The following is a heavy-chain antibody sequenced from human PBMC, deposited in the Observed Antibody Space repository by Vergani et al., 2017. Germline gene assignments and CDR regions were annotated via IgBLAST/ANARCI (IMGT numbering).Heavy chain of an antibody. CDR2: IDPSDSDT. J-gene: IGHJ5*02. CDR1: GYSFTSYW. V-gene: IGHV5-10-1*03. CDR3: ARGTKPSYYDFWSGYYNQNWFDP. Sequence: EVQLVQSGAEVKKPGESLRISCKGSGYSFTSYWISWVRQMPGKGLEWMGRIDPSDSDTNYSPSFQGHVTISADKSISPAYLHWSSLKASDTAVYYCARGTKPSYYDFWSGYYNQNWFDPWGQGTLVTVSS. D-gene: IGHD3-3*01.